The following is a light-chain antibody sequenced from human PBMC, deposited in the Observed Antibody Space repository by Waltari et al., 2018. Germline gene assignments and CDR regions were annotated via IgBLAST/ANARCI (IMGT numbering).Light chain of an antibody. Sequence: QSALTQPASVSGSPGQSITISCTGTNSDIGNYNLVSWYQQYPGKAPKLVIYDDSQRPSGVSHRFSGSKSGNTASLTISGLQADDESDFHCSSFATSGIWVFGGGTRLTVL. V-gene: IGLV2-23*01. CDR1: NSDIGNYNL. J-gene: IGLJ3*02. CDR2: DDS. CDR3: SSFATSGIWV.